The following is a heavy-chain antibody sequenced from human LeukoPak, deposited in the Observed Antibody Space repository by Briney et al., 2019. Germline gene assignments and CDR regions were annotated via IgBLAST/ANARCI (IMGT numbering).Heavy chain of an antibody. D-gene: IGHD3-10*01. V-gene: IGHV1-2*02. Sequence: ASVKVSCKASGYTFTGYYMHWVRQAPGQGLEWMGWINPNSGGTNYAQKFQGRVTMTRDTSISTAYMELSRLRSDDTAVYYCARSPGSYYNVPYYYYMDIWGKGTTVTISS. CDR3: ARSPGSYYNVPYYYYMDI. J-gene: IGHJ6*03. CDR1: GYTFTGYY. CDR2: INPNSGGT.